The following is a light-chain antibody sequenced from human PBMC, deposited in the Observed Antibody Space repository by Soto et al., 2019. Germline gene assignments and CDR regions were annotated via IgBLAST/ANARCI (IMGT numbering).Light chain of an antibody. CDR1: QSVSSY. CDR2: DAS. J-gene: IGKJ5*01. V-gene: IGKV3-11*01. CDR3: QQRSNWPPT. Sequence: EIVLTQSPATLSLSPGERATLSCRASQSVSSYLAWYQQKPGQAPRLLIYDASNRATGIPARFSCSGSGTDFTLTISSLEPEDFAVYYCQQRSNWPPTFGQGTRLEI.